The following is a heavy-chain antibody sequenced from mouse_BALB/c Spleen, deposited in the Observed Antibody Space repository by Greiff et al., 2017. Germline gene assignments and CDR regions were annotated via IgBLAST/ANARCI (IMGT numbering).Heavy chain of an antibody. V-gene: IGHV3-6*02. J-gene: IGHJ2*01. CDR1: GYSITSGYY. CDR3: ARDGPHYYGSSYDYFDY. D-gene: IGHD1-1*01. CDR2: ISYDGSN. Sequence: EVKLQESGPGLVKPSQSLSLTCSVTGYSITSGYYWNWIRQFPGNKLEWMGYISYDGSNNYNPSLKNRISITRDTSKNQFFLKLNSVTTEDTATYYCARDGPHYYGSSYDYFDYWGQGTTLTVSS.